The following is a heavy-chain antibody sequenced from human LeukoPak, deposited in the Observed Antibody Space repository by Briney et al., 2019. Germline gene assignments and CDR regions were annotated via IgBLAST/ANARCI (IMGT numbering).Heavy chain of an antibody. CDR3: ARQGPLGYCSSPSCFPSFDY. D-gene: IGHD2-2*01. Sequence: GESLKIPCKGSGYNFTNYWIAWLRQMPGKGLEWMGIIYPGDSDTRYSPSFQGQVTISTDKSISTAYLQWSSLKASDTAIYYCARQGPLGYCSSPSCFPSFDYWGQGTLVTVSS. CDR1: GYNFTNYW. V-gene: IGHV5-51*01. CDR2: IYPGDSDT. J-gene: IGHJ4*02.